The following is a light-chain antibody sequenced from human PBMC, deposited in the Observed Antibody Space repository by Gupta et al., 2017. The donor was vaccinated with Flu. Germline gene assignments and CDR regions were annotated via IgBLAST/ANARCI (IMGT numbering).Light chain of an antibody. CDR2: EVS. Sequence: SVTISCTGTSSDVGSYKYVSWYQQNPGKAPKLMIYEVSKRPSGVSDRFSGSKSGNTASLTVSGLQAEDEADYYCSSYAGSNTWVFGGGTELTVL. CDR3: SSYAGSNTWV. CDR1: SSDVGSYKY. V-gene: IGLV2-8*01. J-gene: IGLJ3*02.